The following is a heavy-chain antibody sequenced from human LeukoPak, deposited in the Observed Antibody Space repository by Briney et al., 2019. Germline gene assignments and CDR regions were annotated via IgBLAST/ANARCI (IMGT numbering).Heavy chain of an antibody. CDR2: IYYSGGT. Sequence: PSQTLSLTCTVSGGPISSGDYYWSWIRQHPGKGLEWIGYIYYSGGTYYNPSLRSRLTISVDTSKNQFSLKLSSVTAADTAVYYCATSITTAGTLRYWYFDLWGRGTLVTVSS. CDR1: GGPISSGDYY. J-gene: IGHJ2*01. D-gene: IGHD6-13*01. CDR3: ATSITTAGTLRYWYFDL. V-gene: IGHV4-31*03.